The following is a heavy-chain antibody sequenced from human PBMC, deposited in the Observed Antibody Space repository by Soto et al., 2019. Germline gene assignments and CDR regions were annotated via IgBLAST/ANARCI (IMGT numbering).Heavy chain of an antibody. Sequence: QVQLVESGGGVVQPGRSLRLSCAASGFTFSSYGMHWVRQAPGKGLEWVAVIWYDGSNKYYADSVKGRFTISRDTSKNTLYLQMNSLRAEDTAVYYCAREGQQRNAFDIWGQGTMVTVSS. V-gene: IGHV3-33*01. D-gene: IGHD6-13*01. CDR3: AREGQQRNAFDI. CDR1: GFTFSSYG. CDR2: IWYDGSNK. J-gene: IGHJ3*02.